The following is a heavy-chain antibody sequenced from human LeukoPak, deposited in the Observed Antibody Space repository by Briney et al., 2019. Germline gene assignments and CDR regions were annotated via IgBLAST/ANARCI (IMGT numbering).Heavy chain of an antibody. Sequence: PGGSLRLSCAASGFSVTNNYITWVRQAPGKELEWVSVMYTGGTPYYADSVKGRFTISRDISKNTLYLQMTSLRAEDTAVYYCARGAATGPTLGFDYWGQGTLVTVSS. CDR3: ARGAATGPTLGFDY. J-gene: IGHJ4*02. D-gene: IGHD6-13*01. CDR1: GFSVTNNY. CDR2: MYTGGTP. V-gene: IGHV3-53*01.